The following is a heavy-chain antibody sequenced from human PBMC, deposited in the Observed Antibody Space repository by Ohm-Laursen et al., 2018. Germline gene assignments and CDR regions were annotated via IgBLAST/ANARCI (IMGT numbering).Heavy chain of an antibody. CDR1: GGSFGGYY. V-gene: IGHV4-59*08. J-gene: IGHJ4*02. D-gene: IGHD1-26*01. Sequence: TLSLTCTVYGGSFGGYYWSWIRQPPGKGLEWIGYIHNSGSTNYNPSLKSRVTIATDTSKNQLSLKLSSVTAADTAVYYCARRANSAFPYHLDYWGQGTLVTVSS. CDR3: ARRANSAFPYHLDY. CDR2: IHNSGST.